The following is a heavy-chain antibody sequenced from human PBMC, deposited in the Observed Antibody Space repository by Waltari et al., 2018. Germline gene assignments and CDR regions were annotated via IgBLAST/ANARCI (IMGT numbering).Heavy chain of an antibody. CDR3: SKGYSSGFFDY. D-gene: IGHD6-19*01. J-gene: IGHJ4*02. CDR2: IYYSGRT. V-gene: IGHV4-39*07. Sequence: QLQLQESGPGLVKPSETLSLTCTVSGGSISSSSYYWGWIRQPPGKGLELIGSIYYSGRTYYNPSLKRRVNISVDTSKNQFFLKLSSVTAADTAVYYCSKGYSSGFFDYWGQGTLVTVSS. CDR1: GGSISSSSYY.